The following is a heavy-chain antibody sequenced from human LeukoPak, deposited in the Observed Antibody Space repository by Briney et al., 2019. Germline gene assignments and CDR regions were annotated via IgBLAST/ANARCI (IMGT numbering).Heavy chain of an antibody. CDR3: GRIHGGGDVH. D-gene: IGHD2-21*02. Sequence: SETLSLTCTVSGGSISSYYWSWLRQPAGKGGEWIGRIYGSGSTSYHPSLKSRVTMSVDTSQNQFSVKLSSVSAAHTAVYYCGRIHGGGDVHWGQGTPVTVSS. V-gene: IGHV4-4*07. CDR1: GGSISSYY. J-gene: IGHJ4*02. CDR2: IYGSGST.